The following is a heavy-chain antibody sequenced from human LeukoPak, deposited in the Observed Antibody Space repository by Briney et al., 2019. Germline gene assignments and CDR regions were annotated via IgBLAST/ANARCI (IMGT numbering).Heavy chain of an antibody. CDR2: ISYDGSNK. CDR1: GFTFSSYA. V-gene: IGHV3-30*04. CDR3: AREGSVVVTAIPTDY. D-gene: IGHD2-21*02. J-gene: IGHJ4*02. Sequence: GRSLRLSCAASGFTFSSYAMHWVRQAPGKGLEWVAVISYDGSNKYYADPVKGRFTISRDNSKNTLYLQMNSLRAEDTAVYYCAREGSVVVTAIPTDYWGQGTLVTVSS.